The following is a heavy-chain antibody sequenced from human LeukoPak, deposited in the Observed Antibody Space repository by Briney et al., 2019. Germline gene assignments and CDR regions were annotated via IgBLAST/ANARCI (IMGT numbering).Heavy chain of an antibody. V-gene: IGHV1-46*01. CDR2: INPSGGST. Sequence: GASVKVSCKASGYTFTSYYMHWVRQAPGQGLEWTGTINPSGGSTSYAQKFQGRVTMTRDTSTSTVYMELSSLRSEDTAVYYCARDREGSKGLYCFDYWGQGTLVTVSS. J-gene: IGHJ4*02. D-gene: IGHD4-11*01. CDR1: GYTFTSYY. CDR3: ARDREGSKGLYCFDY.